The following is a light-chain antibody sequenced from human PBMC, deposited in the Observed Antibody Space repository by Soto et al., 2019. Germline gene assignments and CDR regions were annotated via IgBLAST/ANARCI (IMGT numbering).Light chain of an antibody. Sequence: LTQSPSSLSASVGDRVTITCRASQSVSSYLAWYQQKPGQAPRLLIYDTSNRATGIPARFSGSGSGTDFTLTISSLEPEDFAIYYCHQRSGWLRTFGQGTKVEIK. CDR2: DTS. CDR1: QSVSSY. V-gene: IGKV3-11*01. J-gene: IGKJ1*01. CDR3: HQRSGWLRT.